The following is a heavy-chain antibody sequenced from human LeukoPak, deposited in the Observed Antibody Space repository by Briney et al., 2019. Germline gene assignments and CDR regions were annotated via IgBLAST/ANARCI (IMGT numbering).Heavy chain of an antibody. J-gene: IGHJ4*02. CDR3: ARSSPHYYDSSGYPRDFDY. Sequence: GGSLRLSCAASGFTFSSYWMSWVRQAPGRGLAWVANIKEDGSEKNYVDSVKGRFTISRDNAKNSVYLQMNSLRVEDTAVYYCARSSPHYYDSSGYPRDFDYWGQGTLVTVSS. D-gene: IGHD3-22*01. CDR2: IKEDGSEK. V-gene: IGHV3-7*01. CDR1: GFTFSSYW.